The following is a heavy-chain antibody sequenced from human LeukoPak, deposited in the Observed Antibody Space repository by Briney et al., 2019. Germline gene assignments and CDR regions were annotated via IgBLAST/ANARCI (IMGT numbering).Heavy chain of an antibody. Sequence: ASVKVSCKASGYTFTSYAMHWVRQAPGQRLEWMGWINAGNGNTKYSQEFQGRVTITRDTSASTAYMELSSLRSEDTAVYYCARGLSCSGGSCYSPAWWGQGTLVTVSS. CDR2: INAGNGNT. J-gene: IGHJ4*02. CDR3: ARGLSCSGGSCYSPAW. D-gene: IGHD2-15*01. CDR1: GYTFTSYA. V-gene: IGHV1-3*03.